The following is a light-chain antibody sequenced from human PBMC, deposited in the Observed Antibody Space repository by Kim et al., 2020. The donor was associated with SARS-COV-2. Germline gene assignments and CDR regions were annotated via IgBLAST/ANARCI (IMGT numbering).Light chain of an antibody. CDR2: DVS. J-gene: IGLJ1*01. CDR3: SSYTGTTTLYV. Sequence: QSITISCTGTSSDVGAYDYVSWVKQLPGKAPQRVSYDVSFRPSGISNRLSGSKSGNTASLTISGLQTEDEADYFCSSYTGTTTLYVFGTGTKVTVL. V-gene: IGLV2-14*03. CDR1: SSDVGAYDY.